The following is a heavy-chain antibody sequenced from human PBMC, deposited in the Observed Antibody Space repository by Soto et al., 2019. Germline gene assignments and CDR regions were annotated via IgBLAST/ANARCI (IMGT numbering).Heavy chain of an antibody. Sequence: PSETLSLTCTVSGGSISSGDYYWSWIRQPPGKGLEWIGYIYYSGSTYYNPSLKSRVTISVDTSKNQFSLKLSSVTAADTAVYYCARVRYSYGYMDYWGQGTLVTVSS. CDR2: IYYSGST. J-gene: IGHJ4*02. V-gene: IGHV4-30-4*01. CDR3: ARVRYSYGYMDY. D-gene: IGHD5-18*01. CDR1: GGSISSGDYY.